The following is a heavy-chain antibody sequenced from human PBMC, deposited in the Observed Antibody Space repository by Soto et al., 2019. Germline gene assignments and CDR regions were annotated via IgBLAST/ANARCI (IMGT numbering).Heavy chain of an antibody. CDR2: IKSKSAGGIT. CDR3: ARGHRSSGKIFDS. V-gene: IGHV3-15*01. CDR1: GFTFSKAW. D-gene: IGHD3-22*01. J-gene: IGHJ4*02. Sequence: EVQLVESGGGLVKPGGSVRLSCAASGFTFSKAWMSWFRQAPGKGLEWVGRIKSKSAGGITEYDAPVNDRFTISRDDSKNTLYLQANSLKIEDTAVYYCARGHRSSGKIFDSWGQGTLVTVSS.